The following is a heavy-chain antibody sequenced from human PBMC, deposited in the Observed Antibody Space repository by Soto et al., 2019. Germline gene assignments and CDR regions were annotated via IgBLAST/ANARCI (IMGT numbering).Heavy chain of an antibody. CDR2: INKDGSEK. D-gene: IGHD3-3*01. J-gene: IGHJ4*02. CDR1: GFTFTTCW. Sequence: PGGSLRLSCEASGFTFTTCWMTWVRQAPGKGLEWVANINKDGSEKFYVDSVKGRFTISRDNAKKSLDLQMNSLRAEDTAVYFCAREAGYDFSRHRRGFDCWGQGTLVTSPQ. CDR3: AREAGYDFSRHRRGFDC. V-gene: IGHV3-7*03.